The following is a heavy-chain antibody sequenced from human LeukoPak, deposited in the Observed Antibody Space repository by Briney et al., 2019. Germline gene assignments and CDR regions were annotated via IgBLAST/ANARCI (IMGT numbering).Heavy chain of an antibody. J-gene: IGHJ4*02. CDR1: GYSFTSYD. CDR2: ISTKNGNT. V-gene: IGHV1-18*01. D-gene: IGHD1-1*01. CDR3: AREDNYWAFDH. Sequence: GASVKVSCKASGYSFTSYDVTWVRQAPGQGLEWMGWISTKNGNTNYAQKLQGRVTMTTDTSTSTAYMELRSLRSDDTAVYYCAREDNYWAFDHWGQGTLVTASS.